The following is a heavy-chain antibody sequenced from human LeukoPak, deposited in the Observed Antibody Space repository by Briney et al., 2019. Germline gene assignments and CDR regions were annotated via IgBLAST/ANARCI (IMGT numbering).Heavy chain of an antibody. Sequence: GGSLRLSCAGSGITLSGYWMHWVRQPPGKGLVWVSRIKSDGSSTSYADSVKGRFTISRDNAKNTLYLQMNSLRAEDTAVYYCARSDWFDPWGQGTLVTVFS. J-gene: IGHJ5*02. CDR2: IKSDGSST. CDR3: ARSDWFDP. CDR1: GITLSGYW. V-gene: IGHV3-74*01.